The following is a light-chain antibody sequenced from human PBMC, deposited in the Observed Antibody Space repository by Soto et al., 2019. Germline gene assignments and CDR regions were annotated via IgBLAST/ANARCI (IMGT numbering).Light chain of an antibody. V-gene: IGLV1-44*01. J-gene: IGLJ1*01. CDR2: STS. CDR1: SSNIGGNT. CDR3: AAWDDRLDVYV. Sequence: QSVLTQPPSASGTPGQIVAISCSGSSSNIGGNTVTWYQQLPGTAPKLLIYSTSQRSSGVPGRFSGSKSGASASLSISGLQSEDEADYYCAAWDDRLDVYVFGTGTQLTV.